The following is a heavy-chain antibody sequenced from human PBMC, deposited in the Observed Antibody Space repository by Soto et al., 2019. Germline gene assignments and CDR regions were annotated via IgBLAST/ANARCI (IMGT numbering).Heavy chain of an antibody. V-gene: IGHV4-34*01. CDR2: INHSGST. CDR3: ARAVACLDY. CDR1: GGTFSGYY. Sequence: PSETLSLTCAVYGGTFSGYYWSWIRQPPGKGLEWIGEINHSGSTNYNPSLKSRVTISVDTSKNQFSLKLSSVTAADTAVYYCARAVACLDYWGQGTLVTVSS. D-gene: IGHD2-21*01. J-gene: IGHJ4*02.